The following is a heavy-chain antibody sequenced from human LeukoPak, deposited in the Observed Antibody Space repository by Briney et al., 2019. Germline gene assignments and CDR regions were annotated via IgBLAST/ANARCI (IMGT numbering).Heavy chain of an antibody. CDR2: IDPNRGGT. CDR3: ARDWDQLVPSKGGPPRYFYFMDV. J-gene: IGHJ6*03. V-gene: IGHV1-2*07. CDR1: GYTFADYN. Sequence: ASVKVSCKTSGYTFADYNMHWVRQAPGQGPEWMGWIDPNRGGTNYAHRFQDRVTITRDTSISTVYMELNNLRSDDTAVYYCARDWDQLVPSKGGPPRYFYFMDVWGKGTSVIVSS. D-gene: IGHD2-15*01.